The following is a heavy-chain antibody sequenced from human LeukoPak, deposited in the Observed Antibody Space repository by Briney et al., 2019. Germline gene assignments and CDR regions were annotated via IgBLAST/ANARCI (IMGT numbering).Heavy chain of an antibody. CDR2: INHSGST. Sequence: SETLSLTCVVYGGSFSGYYWSWIRQPPGKGLEWIGEINHSGSTNYNPSLKSRVTISLDTSKNQFSLKLTSVTAADTAVYYCARVDGSCSGGSCPSGNWFDPWGQGTLVTVSS. D-gene: IGHD2-15*01. V-gene: IGHV4-34*01. CDR3: ARVDGSCSGGSCPSGNWFDP. CDR1: GGSFSGYY. J-gene: IGHJ5*02.